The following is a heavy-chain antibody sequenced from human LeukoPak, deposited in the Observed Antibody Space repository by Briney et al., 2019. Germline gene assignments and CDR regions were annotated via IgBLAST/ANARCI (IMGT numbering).Heavy chain of an antibody. D-gene: IGHD6-13*01. V-gene: IGHV4-34*01. CDR3: ARGRIAAAGFDY. Sequence: MASETLSLTCAVYGGSLSGYYWSWIRQPPGKGLEWIGEINHSGSTNYNPSLKSRVTISVDTSKNQFSLKLSSVTAADTAVYYCARGRIAAAGFDYWGQGTLVTVSS. CDR1: GGSLSGYY. CDR2: INHSGST. J-gene: IGHJ4*02.